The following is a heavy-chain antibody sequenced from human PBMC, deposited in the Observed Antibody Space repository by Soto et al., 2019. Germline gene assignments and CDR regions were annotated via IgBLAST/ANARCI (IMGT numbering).Heavy chain of an antibody. Sequence: GSLRLSCTASGFTFGDYAMSWFRQAPGKGLEWVGFIRSKAYGGTTEYAASVKGRFTISRDDSKSIAYLQMNSLKTEDTAVYYCTRDLDGRGIAARPNYYYYYGMDVWGQGTTVTVSS. V-gene: IGHV3-49*03. CDR3: TRDLDGRGIAARPNYYYYYGMDV. J-gene: IGHJ6*02. CDR2: IRSKAYGGTT. CDR1: GFTFGDYA. D-gene: IGHD6-6*01.